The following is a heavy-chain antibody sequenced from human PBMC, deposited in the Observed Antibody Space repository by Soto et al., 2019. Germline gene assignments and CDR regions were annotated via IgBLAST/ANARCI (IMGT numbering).Heavy chain of an antibody. V-gene: IGHV3-9*01. CDR2: ITWNSRVL. Sequence: GGSLRLSCAGTGLNFDDFAMHWVRQAPGKGLEWVSGITWNSRVLAYADSVKGRFTISRDNARNSLYLQMDSLRDEDTALYYCAKGRYDFWSPYYFDSWGQGTLVTVSS. J-gene: IGHJ4*02. CDR3: AKGRYDFWSPYYFDS. D-gene: IGHD3-3*01. CDR1: GLNFDDFA.